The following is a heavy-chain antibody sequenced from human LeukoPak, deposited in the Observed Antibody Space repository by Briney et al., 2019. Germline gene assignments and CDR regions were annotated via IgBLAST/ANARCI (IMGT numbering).Heavy chain of an antibody. D-gene: IGHD3-22*01. CDR2: IYHSGST. CDR1: GGSISSGGYS. V-gene: IGHV4-30-2*01. J-gene: IGHJ2*01. Sequence: PSETLSLTCAVSGGSISSGGYSWSWIRQPPGKGLEWIGYIYHSGSTYYNPSLKSRVTISVDGSKNQFSLKLSSVTAADTAVYYCARVAAYYYDSSGYYYNWYFDLWGRGTLVTVSS. CDR3: ARVAAYYYDSSGYYYNWYFDL.